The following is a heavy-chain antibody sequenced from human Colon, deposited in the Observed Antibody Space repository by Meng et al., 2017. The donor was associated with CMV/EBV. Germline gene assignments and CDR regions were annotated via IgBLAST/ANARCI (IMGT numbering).Heavy chain of an antibody. J-gene: IGHJ4*02. CDR3: GTFGGDFDY. V-gene: IGHV1-2*02. CDR1: GYTFTGYL. Sequence: QVPLTQSGAEMREPGASVKVSCKASGYTFTGYLIHWVRQAPGQGLEWMGWINPYSGDTIYAQKFEVGVTMTRDASITTAYLELSSLKSDDTAVYYCGTFGGDFDYWGQGTLVTVSS. D-gene: IGHD3-3*01. CDR2: INPYSGDT.